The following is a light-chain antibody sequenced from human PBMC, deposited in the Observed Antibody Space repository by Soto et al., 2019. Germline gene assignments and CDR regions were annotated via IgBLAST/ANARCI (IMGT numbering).Light chain of an antibody. V-gene: IGLV2-14*01. CDR2: EVR. Sequence: QSALTQPASVSGSPGQSITISCIATSSDVGAYNYVSWYQQHPGKAPKVLIYEVRNRPSGVSNRFSGSKTGNTASLTISGLQAEDEADHYCCSYTTSGTLVFGGGTKLTVL. CDR3: CSYTTSGTLV. J-gene: IGLJ2*01. CDR1: SSDVGAYNY.